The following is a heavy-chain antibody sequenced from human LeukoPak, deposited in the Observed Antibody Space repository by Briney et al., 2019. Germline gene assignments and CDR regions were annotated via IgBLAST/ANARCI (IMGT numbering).Heavy chain of an antibody. CDR2: SYNSGTT. D-gene: IGHD3-3*01. V-gene: IGHV4-59*08. Sequence: SETLALTCTVYGGSISTYYWSWIRQPPGKGLEWIGHSYNSGTTTPHPSLKSRVTISVDPSKNQFSLRLTSVTAADTAVYYCARHGGSGSFDYWGQGTLVTVSS. CDR3: ARHGGSGSFDY. CDR1: GGSISTYY. J-gene: IGHJ4*02.